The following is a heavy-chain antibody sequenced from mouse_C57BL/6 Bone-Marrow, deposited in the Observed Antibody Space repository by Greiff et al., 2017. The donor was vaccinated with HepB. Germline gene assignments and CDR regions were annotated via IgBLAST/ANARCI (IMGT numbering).Heavy chain of an antibody. CDR2: ISNLAYSI. Sequence: EVKVVESGGGLVQPGGSLKLSCAASGFTFSDYGMAWVRQAPRKGPEWVAFISNLAYSIYYADTVTGRFTISRENAKNTLYLEMSSLRSEDTAMYYCARVYYGSSYGYFDVWGTGTTVTVSS. CDR3: ARVYYGSSYGYFDV. D-gene: IGHD1-1*01. J-gene: IGHJ1*03. V-gene: IGHV5-15*01. CDR1: GFTFSDYG.